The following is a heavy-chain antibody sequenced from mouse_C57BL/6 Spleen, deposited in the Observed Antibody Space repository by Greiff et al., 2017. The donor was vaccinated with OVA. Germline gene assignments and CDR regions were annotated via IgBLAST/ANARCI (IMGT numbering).Heavy chain of an antibody. V-gene: IGHV6-3*01. D-gene: IGHD1-1*01. Sequence: EVQLQESGGGLVQPGGSMKLSCVASGFTFSNYWMNWVRQSPVKGLEWVAQIRLKSDNYATHYAVSVKGRFTISRDDTKTSVYLQMNNLRAEDTGIYYCTGLLYAMDYWGQGTSVTVSS. CDR3: TGLLYAMDY. CDR2: IRLKSDNYAT. CDR1: GFTFSNYW. J-gene: IGHJ4*01.